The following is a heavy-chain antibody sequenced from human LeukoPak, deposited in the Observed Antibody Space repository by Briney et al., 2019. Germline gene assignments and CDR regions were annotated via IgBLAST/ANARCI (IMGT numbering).Heavy chain of an antibody. V-gene: IGHV3-48*01. CDR2: IGPGGDI. CDR1: GFSFTAYS. CDR3: ARGYIPPFTLNKYYSFMDV. Sequence: GGSLRLSCAASGFSFTAYSMNWVRQAPGRGLEWISYIGPGGDIYYADSVKGRFTISRDDARSSLYLQMNSLRAEDTAVYYCARGYIPPFTLNKYYSFMDVWGKGATVTVSS. D-gene: IGHD2/OR15-2a*01. J-gene: IGHJ6*03.